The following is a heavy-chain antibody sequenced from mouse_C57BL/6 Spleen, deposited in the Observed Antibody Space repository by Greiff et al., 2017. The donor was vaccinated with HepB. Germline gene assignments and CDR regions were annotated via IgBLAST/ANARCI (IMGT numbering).Heavy chain of an antibody. V-gene: IGHV1-85*01. Sequence: VQLQQSGPELVKPGASVKLSCKASGYTFPSYDINWVKQRPGQGLEWIGWIYPRDGSTKYNEKFKGKATLTVDTSSSTAYMELHSLTSEDSAVYFCARSPYYYGSSYWYFDVWGTGTTVTVSS. CDR2: IYPRDGST. CDR3: ARSPYYYGSSYWYFDV. J-gene: IGHJ1*03. D-gene: IGHD1-1*01. CDR1: GYTFPSYD.